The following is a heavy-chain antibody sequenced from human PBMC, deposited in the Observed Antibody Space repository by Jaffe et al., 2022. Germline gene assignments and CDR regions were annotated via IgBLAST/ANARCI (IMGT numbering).Heavy chain of an antibody. CDR3: ARDPEHCSGGSCYYYYYMDV. D-gene: IGHD2-15*01. J-gene: IGHJ6*03. CDR2: ISSSSSYI. CDR1: GFTFSSYS. V-gene: IGHV3-21*01. Sequence: EVQLVESGGGLVKPGGSLRLSCAASGFTFSSYSMNWVRQAPGKGLEWVSSISSSSSYIYYADSVKGRFTISRDNAKNSLYLQMNSLRAEDTAVYYCARDPEHCSGGSCYYYYYMDVWGKGTTVTVSS.